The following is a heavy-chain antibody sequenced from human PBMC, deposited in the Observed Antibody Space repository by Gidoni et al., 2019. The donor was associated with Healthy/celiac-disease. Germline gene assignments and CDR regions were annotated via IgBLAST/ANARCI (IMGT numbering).Heavy chain of an antibody. Sequence: QVTLRESGPALVKPTQTLTLTCTFSGFSLSTSGMCVSWIRQPPGKALEWLALIDWDDDKYYSTSLKTRLTSSKDTAKNQVVLTMTNMDPVDTATYYCARIGNGDNSLDYWGQGTLVTVSS. J-gene: IGHJ4*02. CDR3: ARIGNGDNSLDY. V-gene: IGHV2-70*01. CDR2: IDWDDDK. D-gene: IGHD4-17*01. CDR1: GFSLSTSGMC.